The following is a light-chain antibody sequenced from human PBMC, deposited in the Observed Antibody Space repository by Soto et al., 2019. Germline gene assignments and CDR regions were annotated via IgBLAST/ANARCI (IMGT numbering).Light chain of an antibody. V-gene: IGLV2-14*01. J-gene: IGLJ1*01. CDR2: DVS. Sequence: QSALTQPASVSGSPGQSITISCTGTNNDVGAYNYVSWYQQHPGKAPKLMVYDVSNRPSGVSNRFFGSKSGNTASLTISGLQAEDEADYYCSSYTTISAYVFGTGTKVTVL. CDR3: SSYTTISAYV. CDR1: NNDVGAYNY.